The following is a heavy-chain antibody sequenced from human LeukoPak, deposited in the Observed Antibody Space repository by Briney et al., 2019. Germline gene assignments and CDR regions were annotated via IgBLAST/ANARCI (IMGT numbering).Heavy chain of an antibody. CDR2: ISYDGSNK. Sequence: QPGRSLRLSCAASGFTFSSYGMHWVRQAPGKGLEWVAVISYDGSNKYYADSVKGRFTISRDNSKNTLYLQMNSLRAEDTAVYYCARDGYCSSTSCYIVPNYYYYGMDVWGQGTTVTVSS. CDR3: ARDGYCSSTSCYIVPNYYYYGMDV. D-gene: IGHD2-2*03. J-gene: IGHJ6*02. CDR1: GFTFSSYG. V-gene: IGHV3-30*03.